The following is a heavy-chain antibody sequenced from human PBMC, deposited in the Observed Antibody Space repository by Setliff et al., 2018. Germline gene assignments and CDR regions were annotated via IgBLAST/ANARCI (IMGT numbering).Heavy chain of an antibody. CDR1: GFVFGTYG. Sequence: GESLKISCATSGFVFGTYGMHWVRQAPGKGLDWVASVRFDGKYYADSVKGRFTISRDSSKNTLYLQMNSLRHVDTAVYYCAQDVGFVVVKNIFDYWGQGTLVTVSS. V-gene: IGHV3-30*02. J-gene: IGHJ4*02. D-gene: IGHD2-21*01. CDR2: VRFDGK. CDR3: AQDVGFVVVKNIFDY.